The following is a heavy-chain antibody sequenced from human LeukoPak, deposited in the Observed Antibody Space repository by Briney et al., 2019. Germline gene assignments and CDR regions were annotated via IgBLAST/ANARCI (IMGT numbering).Heavy chain of an antibody. CDR1: GFTFSSYG. V-gene: IGHV3-30*18. CDR3: AKGSSYYPFDY. J-gene: IGHJ4*02. CDR2: ISYDGSNK. D-gene: IGHD1-26*01. Sequence: PGGSLRLSCAASGFTFSSYGMHGVRQAPGKGLEWVAVISYDGSNKYYADSVKGRFTISRDNSKNTLYLQMNSLRAEDTAVYYCAKGSSYYPFDYWGQGTLVTVSS.